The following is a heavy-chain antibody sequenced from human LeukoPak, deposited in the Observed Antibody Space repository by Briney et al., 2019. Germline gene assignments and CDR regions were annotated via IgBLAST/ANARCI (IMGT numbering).Heavy chain of an antibody. V-gene: IGHV4-61*01. CDR2: IYYSGST. Sequence: SETLSLTCTVSGGSITSSTYYWSWIRQPPGKGLDSIGYIYYSGSTNYNPSLKSRVTISVDTSKNQFSLKLSSVTAADTAVYYRARTYYDFWSGPNWFDPWGQGTLVTVSS. J-gene: IGHJ5*02. CDR1: GGSITSSTYY. D-gene: IGHD3-3*01. CDR3: ARTYYDFWSGPNWFDP.